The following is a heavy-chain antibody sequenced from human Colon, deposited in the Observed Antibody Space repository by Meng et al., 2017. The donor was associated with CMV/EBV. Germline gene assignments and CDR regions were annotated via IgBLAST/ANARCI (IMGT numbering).Heavy chain of an antibody. D-gene: IGHD3-3*01. Sequence: HVHLMQSGAEMREPGASVKVSCKASGYTFTGYLIHWVRQAPGQGLEWMGWINPYSGDTIYAQKFEVGVTMTRDASITTAYLELSSLKSDDTAVYYCGTFGGDFDYWGQGTLVTVSS. CDR2: INPYSGDT. CDR1: GYTFTGYL. V-gene: IGHV1-2*02. J-gene: IGHJ4*02. CDR3: GTFGGDFDY.